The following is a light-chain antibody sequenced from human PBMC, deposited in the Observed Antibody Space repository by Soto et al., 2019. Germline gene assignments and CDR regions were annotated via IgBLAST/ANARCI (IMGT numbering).Light chain of an antibody. CDR3: MQALQTPIT. Sequence: DIVMTQSPLSLPVTPGEPASICCRSSQSLLHSNGYNYLDWYLQKPGQSPQLLIYLGSNRASGVPDRCSGSGSGTDFTLKISRVEAEHVGVYYCMQALQTPITFGQGTRLAIK. CDR2: LGS. CDR1: QSLLHSNGYNY. J-gene: IGKJ5*01. V-gene: IGKV2-28*01.